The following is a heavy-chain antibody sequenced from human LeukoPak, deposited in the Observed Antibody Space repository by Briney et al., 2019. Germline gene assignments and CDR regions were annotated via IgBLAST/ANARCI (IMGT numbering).Heavy chain of an antibody. J-gene: IGHJ3*01. CDR3: AYLSASNTGAFDV. CDR1: GGIFNSKA. CDR2: IIPMFRTA. Sequence: GASVKVSCKASGGIFNSKALSWVRQAPGQGLEWMGRIIPMFRTANYGQKFQGRVTITADDSTSTGYMELSSLRSEDTAVFYCAYLSASNTGAFDVWGQGTVVTVSS. V-gene: IGHV1-69*15. D-gene: IGHD2-8*02.